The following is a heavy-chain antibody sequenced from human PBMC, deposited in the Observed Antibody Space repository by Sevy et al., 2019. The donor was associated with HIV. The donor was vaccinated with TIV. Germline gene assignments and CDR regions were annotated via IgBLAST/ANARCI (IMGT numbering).Heavy chain of an antibody. CDR3: ATTSTPLYYYALDV. CDR1: GFTVSSNY. D-gene: IGHD2-15*01. J-gene: IGHJ6*02. CDR2: IYSGEYT. Sequence: GGSLRLSCAASGFTVSSNYMSWVRQPPGKGLEWVSVIYSGEYTYYADSVKGRFTISRDISKNTLNLQMNSLRAEDTAIYYCATTSTPLYYYALDVWGQGTTVTVSS. V-gene: IGHV3-53*03.